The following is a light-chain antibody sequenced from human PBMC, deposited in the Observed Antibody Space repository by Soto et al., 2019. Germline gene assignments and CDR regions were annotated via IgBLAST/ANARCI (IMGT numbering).Light chain of an antibody. CDR3: QQRSNWPGFT. V-gene: IGKV3-11*01. CDR2: DAS. Sequence: EIVLTQSPATLSLSPGERATLSCRASQSVSSYLAWYQQKPGQAPRLLIYDASNRATGIPARFSGSGSGTDFTLTISSLEPEDFAVYYCQQRSNWPGFTFGPGTKGDIK. CDR1: QSVSSY. J-gene: IGKJ3*01.